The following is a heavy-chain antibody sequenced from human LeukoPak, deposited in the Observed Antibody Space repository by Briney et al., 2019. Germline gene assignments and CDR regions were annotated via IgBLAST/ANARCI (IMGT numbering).Heavy chain of an antibody. CDR3: ARVDDVTIFGVVIPRIPDY. J-gene: IGHJ4*02. CDR1: GGTFSSYA. D-gene: IGHD3-3*01. Sequence: ASVKVSCKASGGTFSSYAISWVRQAPGQGLEWMGRIIPIFGTANYAQKFQGRVTITADKSTSTAYMELSSLRSEDTAVYYCARVDDVTIFGVVIPRIPDYWGQGTLVTVSS. V-gene: IGHV1-69*06. CDR2: IIPIFGTA.